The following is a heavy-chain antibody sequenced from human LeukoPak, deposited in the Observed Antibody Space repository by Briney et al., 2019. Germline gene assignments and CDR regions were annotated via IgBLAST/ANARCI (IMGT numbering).Heavy chain of an antibody. CDR3: ANLGYCSSTSCYYYYYYGMDV. D-gene: IGHD2-2*01. Sequence: GGSLRLSCAASGFTFSSYAMSWVRQAPGKGLEWVSAISGSGGSTYYADSVKGRFTISRDSSKNTLYLQMNSLRAEDTAVYYCANLGYCSSTSCYYYYYYGMDVWGQGTTVTVSS. CDR2: ISGSGGST. CDR1: GFTFSSYA. V-gene: IGHV3-23*01. J-gene: IGHJ6*02.